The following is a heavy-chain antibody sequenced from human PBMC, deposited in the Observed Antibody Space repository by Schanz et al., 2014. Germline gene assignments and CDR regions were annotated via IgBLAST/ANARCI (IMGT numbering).Heavy chain of an antibody. J-gene: IGHJ4*02. V-gene: IGHV1-18*01. D-gene: IGHD3-3*01. Sequence: QIQLVQSGPEVKKPGATVKVSCKASGYTFTSYGISWVRQAPGQGLEWMGWISAYNGNTKYPQKLQGRVTMTTDTSTSTVYMELRSLRSDDTAVYYCARSAGRDFWSGYYTRFDYWGQGTLGTVSS. CDR2: ISAYNGNT. CDR1: GYTFTSYG. CDR3: ARSAGRDFWSGYYTRFDY.